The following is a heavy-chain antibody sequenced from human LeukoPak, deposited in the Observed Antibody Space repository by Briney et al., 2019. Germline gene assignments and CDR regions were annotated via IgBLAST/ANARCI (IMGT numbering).Heavy chain of an antibody. V-gene: IGHV1-2*02. Sequence: ASVKVSCKASGYTFTGYYMHWVRQAPGQGLEWMVWINPNSGGTNEEQKCQGRVTMTRDTSISTAYMALSRLRSDDTAVYYCARGSLTAMVNSNWFDPWGQGTLVTVSS. CDR1: GYTFTGYY. D-gene: IGHD5-18*01. CDR3: ARGSLTAMVNSNWFDP. J-gene: IGHJ5*02. CDR2: INPNSGGT.